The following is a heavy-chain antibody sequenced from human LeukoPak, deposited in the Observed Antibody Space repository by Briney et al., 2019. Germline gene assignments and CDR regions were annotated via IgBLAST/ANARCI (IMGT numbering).Heavy chain of an antibody. V-gene: IGHV1-24*01. CDR3: ATDQRGAGLGFRYGSGSYNGMDV. Sequence: GASVKVSCKVSGYTLTELSMHWVRQAPGKGLEWMGGCDPEDGETLYAQKFQGRVTMTEDTSTDTAYMELSSLRSEDTAVYYCATDQRGAGLGFRYGSGSYNGMDVWGQGTTVTVSS. J-gene: IGHJ6*02. CDR1: GYTLTELS. D-gene: IGHD3-10*01. CDR2: CDPEDGET.